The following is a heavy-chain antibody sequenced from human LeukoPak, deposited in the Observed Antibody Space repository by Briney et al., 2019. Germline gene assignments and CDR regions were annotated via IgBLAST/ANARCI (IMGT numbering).Heavy chain of an antibody. Sequence: GGSLRLSCAASGFPFSSHWLSWFRQSPGKGLEWVAHINQDGSEKYYVDSVKGRFTISRDNARNSQYLQMNSLRAEDAAVYYCASGGGWVFNNWGQGTLVTVSS. CDR1: GFPFSSHW. J-gene: IGHJ4*02. D-gene: IGHD6-19*01. CDR2: INQDGSEK. CDR3: ASGGGWVFNN. V-gene: IGHV3-7*01.